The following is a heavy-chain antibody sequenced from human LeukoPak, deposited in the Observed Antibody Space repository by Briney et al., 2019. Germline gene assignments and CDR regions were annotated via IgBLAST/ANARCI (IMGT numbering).Heavy chain of an antibody. CDR3: ARDRSIAAAGTYYYGMDV. D-gene: IGHD6-13*01. CDR1: GYTFTSYG. V-gene: IGHV1-18*01. J-gene: IGHJ6*02. Sequence: ASVKVSCKASGYTFTSYGISWVRQAPGQGLEWMGWISAYNGNTNYAQKLQGRVTMTTDTSTSTAYMELRSLRSDDTAVYYCARDRSIAAAGTYYYGMDVWGQGTTVTVSS. CDR2: ISAYNGNT.